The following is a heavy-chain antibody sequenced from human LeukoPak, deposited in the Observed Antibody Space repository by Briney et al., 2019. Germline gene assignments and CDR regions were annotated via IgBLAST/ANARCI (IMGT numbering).Heavy chain of an antibody. V-gene: IGHV1-18*01. J-gene: IGHJ4*02. CDR2: ISAYNGNT. D-gene: IGHD3-10*01. CDR1: GYTFTSYG. CDR3: ARDLREVRGVITTPRPIDDY. Sequence: ASVKVSCKASGYTFTSYGISWVRQAPGQGLEWMGWISAYNGNTNYAQKLQGRVTMTTDTSTSTAYMGLRSLRSDDTAVYYCARDLREVRGVITTPRPIDDYWGQGTLVTVSS.